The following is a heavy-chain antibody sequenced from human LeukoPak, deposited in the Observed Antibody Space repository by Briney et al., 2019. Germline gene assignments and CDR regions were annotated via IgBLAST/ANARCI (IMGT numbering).Heavy chain of an antibody. D-gene: IGHD6-13*01. CDR2: IYTSGTT. CDR3: ASMAAANREVDY. V-gene: IGHV4-4*07. CDR1: GGSISTYY. Sequence: SETLSLTCTVPGGSISTYYWSWIRQPAGKGLEWIGRIYTSGTTNYNPSLKSRVTMSLDTSKNQFSLNLSSVTAADTAVYYCASMAAANREVDYWGQGTLVTVSS. J-gene: IGHJ4*02.